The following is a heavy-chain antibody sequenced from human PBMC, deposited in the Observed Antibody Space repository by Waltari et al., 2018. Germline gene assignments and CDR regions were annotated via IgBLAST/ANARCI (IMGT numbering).Heavy chain of an antibody. CDR2: LDPEDGET. J-gene: IGHJ6*02. V-gene: IGHV1-24*01. Sequence: QVQLVQSGAEVKKPGASVKVSCKVSGYTLTDLSMPWGRQAPGKGLEWMGGLDPEDGETIYAQKFQGRVTMTEDTSTDTAYMELSSLRSEDTAVYDCASTVTTNYYGMDVWGQGTTVTVSS. D-gene: IGHD4-17*01. CDR1: GYTLTDLS. CDR3: ASTVTTNYYGMDV.